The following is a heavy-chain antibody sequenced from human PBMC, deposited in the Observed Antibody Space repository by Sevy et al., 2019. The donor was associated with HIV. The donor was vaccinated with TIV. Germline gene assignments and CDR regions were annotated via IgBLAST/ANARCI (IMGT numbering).Heavy chain of an antibody. V-gene: IGHV1-18*04. J-gene: IGHJ3*02. CDR1: GYAFSNNG. CDR2: ISGYNGNI. Sequence: ASVNVSCKGSGYAFSNNGISWVRQAPGQGLEWMGWISGYNGNINYTEKFQGRVTMTTDTSTTTAYMELRSLRSDDSAVYYCARESRNDYADPNDAFDIWGQGTMVTVSS. D-gene: IGHD4-17*01. CDR3: ARESRNDYADPNDAFDI.